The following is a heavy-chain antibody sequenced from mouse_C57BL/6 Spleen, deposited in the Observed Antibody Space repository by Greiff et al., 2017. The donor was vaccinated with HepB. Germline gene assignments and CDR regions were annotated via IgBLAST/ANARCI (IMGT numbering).Heavy chain of an antibody. CDR2: IHPNSGST. D-gene: IGHD2-3*01. V-gene: IGHV1-64*01. J-gene: IGHJ3*01. Sequence: VQLKQPGAELVKPGASVKLSCKASGYTFTSYWMHWVKQRPGQGLEWIGMIHPNSGSTNYNEKFKSKATLTVDKSSSTAYMQLSSLTSEDSADYYSARGDDGYSLAYWGQGTLLTVSA. CDR3: ARGDDGYSLAY. CDR1: GYTFTSYW.